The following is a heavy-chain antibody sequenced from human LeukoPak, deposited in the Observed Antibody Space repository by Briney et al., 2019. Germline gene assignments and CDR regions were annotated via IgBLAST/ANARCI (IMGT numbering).Heavy chain of an antibody. Sequence: PGRSLRLSCAASGFTFSSYWMSWVRQAPGKGLEWVPNIKQDESEKYYVDSLKGRFTISRDNAKNSLYLQMNSLRAEDTAVYYWGREKIEGPTKADYWGQGILVTVSS. V-gene: IGHV3-7*01. D-gene: IGHD1-1*01. CDR2: IKQDESEK. CDR3: GREKIEGPTKADY. J-gene: IGHJ4*02. CDR1: GFTFSSYW.